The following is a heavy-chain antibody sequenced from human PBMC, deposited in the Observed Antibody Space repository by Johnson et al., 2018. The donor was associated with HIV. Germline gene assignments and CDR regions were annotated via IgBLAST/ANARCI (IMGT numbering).Heavy chain of an antibody. D-gene: IGHD3-10*01. Sequence: QMQLVESGGGVVQPGRSLRLSCAASGVTFSSHAMHWVRQAPGKGLDWVTVISYDGSNKYYADSVKGRFTISRDNSKNTLHLQMNSLRAEDTAVYYCATELLRTEHDVFDIWGQGTMVTVSS. V-gene: IGHV3-30-3*01. CDR1: GVTFSSHA. CDR2: ISYDGSNK. J-gene: IGHJ3*02. CDR3: ATELLRTEHDVFDI.